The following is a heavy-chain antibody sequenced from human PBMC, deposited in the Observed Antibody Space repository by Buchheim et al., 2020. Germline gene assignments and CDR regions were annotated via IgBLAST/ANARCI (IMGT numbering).Heavy chain of an antibody. J-gene: IGHJ4*02. CDR2: IYPGDSDV. V-gene: IGHV5-51*01. CDR3: VRSLGHCTSSTCRIFDY. CDR1: GYTFTNYW. D-gene: IGHD2-2*01. Sequence: EVQLVQSGAEVKKPGESLKISCEASGYTFTNYWIGWVRQMPGKGLEWMGMIYPGDSDVRYSPSFQGQVTVSADKSISTAYLQWCSLKASDTALYYCVRSLGHCTSSTCRIFDYWGQGTL.